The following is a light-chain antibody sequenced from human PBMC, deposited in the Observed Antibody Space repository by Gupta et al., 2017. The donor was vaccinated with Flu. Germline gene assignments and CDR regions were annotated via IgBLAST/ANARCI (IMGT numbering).Light chain of an antibody. CDR1: QSFSTY. Sequence: PSTMSASVGDRGTITCRASQSFSTYLSGYQQKPAKAPRILIYKASNLESGVPSRCSGSGSGTEVSLTISSLQPDDFSTYYCQQQNSYPFTFGGGTKVEIK. J-gene: IGKJ4*01. V-gene: IGKV1-5*03. CDR2: KAS. CDR3: QQQNSYPFT.